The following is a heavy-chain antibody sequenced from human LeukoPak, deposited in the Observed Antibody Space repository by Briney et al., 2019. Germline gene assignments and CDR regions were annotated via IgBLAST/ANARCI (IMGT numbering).Heavy chain of an antibody. J-gene: IGHJ6*02. CDR2: ISSSSSYI. V-gene: IGHV3-21*01. CDR3: ARGSTVVTPYYYYYGMDV. Sequence: PGGSLRLSCAASGFTFSSYSMNWVRQAPGKGLEWVSSISSSSSYIYYADSVKGRFTISRDNAKNSLYLQMNSLRAEDTAEYYCARGSTVVTPYYYYYGMDVWGQGTTVTVSS. CDR1: GFTFSSYS. D-gene: IGHD4-23*01.